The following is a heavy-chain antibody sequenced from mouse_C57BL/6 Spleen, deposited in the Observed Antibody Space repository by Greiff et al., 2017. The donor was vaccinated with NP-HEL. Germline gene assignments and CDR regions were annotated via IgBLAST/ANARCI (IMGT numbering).Heavy chain of an antibody. CDR2: ISYDGSN. CDR3: ARDRISFDY. Sequence: EVKVEESGPGLVKPSQSLSLTCSVTGYSITSGYYWNWIRQFPGNKLEWMGYISYDGSNNYNPSLKNRISITRDTSKNQFFLKLNSVTTEDTATYYCARDRISFDYWGQGTTLTVSS. J-gene: IGHJ2*01. CDR1: GYSITSGYY. V-gene: IGHV3-6*01. D-gene: IGHD2-4*01.